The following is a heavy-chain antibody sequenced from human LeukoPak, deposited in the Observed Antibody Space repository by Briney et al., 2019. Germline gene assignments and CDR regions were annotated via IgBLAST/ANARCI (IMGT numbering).Heavy chain of an antibody. CDR3: SIRYCTSGRCYGAFDS. CDR1: GFTFSNAW. CDR2: IKSRSDGGTT. D-gene: IGHD2-15*01. J-gene: IGHJ4*02. Sequence: GGSLRLSCAASGFTFSNAWMSWVRQAPGKGLEWVGRIKSRSDGGTTDYAAPVRGRFTISRDDSKNTLYLQMNSLSTEDTAVYYCSIRYCTSGRCYGAFDSWGQGTLVTVSS. V-gene: IGHV3-15*01.